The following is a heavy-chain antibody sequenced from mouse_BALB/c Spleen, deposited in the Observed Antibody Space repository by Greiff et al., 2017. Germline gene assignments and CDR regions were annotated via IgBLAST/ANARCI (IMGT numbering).Heavy chain of an antibody. D-gene: IGHD2-14*01. J-gene: IGHJ1*01. CDR2: ISYDGSN. CDR3: ARHYRYDWYFDV. CDR1: GYSITSGYY. Sequence: ASQSLSLTCSVTGYSITSGYYWNWIRQFPGNKLEWMGYISYDGSNNYNPSLKNRISITRDTSKNQFFLKLNSVTTEDTATYYCARHYRYDWYFDVWGAGTTVTVSS. V-gene: IGHV3-6*02.